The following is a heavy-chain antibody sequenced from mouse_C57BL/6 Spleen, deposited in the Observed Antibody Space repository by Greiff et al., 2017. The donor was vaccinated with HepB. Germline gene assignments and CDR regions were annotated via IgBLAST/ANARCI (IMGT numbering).Heavy chain of an antibody. V-gene: IGHV14-4*01. Sequence: VQLQQSGAELVRPGASVKLSCTASGFNIKDDYMHWVKQRPEQGLEWIGWIDPENGDTEYASKCQGKATITADTSSNPAYLQLSSLTSEDTAVYYCTTWYGTAFAYWGQGTLVTVSA. D-gene: IGHD2-10*02. J-gene: IGHJ3*01. CDR1: GFNIKDDY. CDR2: IDPENGDT. CDR3: TTWYGTAFAY.